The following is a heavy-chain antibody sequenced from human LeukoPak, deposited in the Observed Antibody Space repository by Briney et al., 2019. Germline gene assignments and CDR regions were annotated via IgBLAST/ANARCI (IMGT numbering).Heavy chain of an antibody. CDR2: IWYDGSNK. V-gene: IGHV3-33*01. Sequence: GGSLRLSCAASGFTFSSYGMHWVRQAPGKGLEWVAVIWYDGSNKYYADSVKGRFTISRDNSKNTLYLQMNSLRAEDTAVYYCARREVGATLGDWGQGTLVTVSS. J-gene: IGHJ4*02. CDR3: ARREVGATLGD. D-gene: IGHD1-26*01. CDR1: GFTFSSYG.